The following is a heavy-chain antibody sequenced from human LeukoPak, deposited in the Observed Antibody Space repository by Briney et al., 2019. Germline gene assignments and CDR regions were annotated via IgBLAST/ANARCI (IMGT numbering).Heavy chain of an antibody. CDR2: INPNSGGT. J-gene: IGHJ6*02. Sequence: ASVKVSCKASGYTFTGYYMHWVRQAPGQGLEWMGWINPNSGGTNYAQKFQGRVTMTRDTSISTAYMELSRLRSDDTVVYYCAREGWVTTRYYYGMDVWGQGTTVTVSS. V-gene: IGHV1-2*02. CDR3: AREGWVTTRYYYGMDV. CDR1: GYTFTGYY. D-gene: IGHD3-22*01.